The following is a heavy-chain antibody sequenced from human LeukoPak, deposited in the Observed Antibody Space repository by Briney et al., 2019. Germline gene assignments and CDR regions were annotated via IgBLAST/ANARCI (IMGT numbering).Heavy chain of an antibody. CDR2: ISGSGGDT. CDR1: GFTFSNYA. D-gene: IGHD6-19*01. V-gene: IGHV3-23*01. CDR3: ARVYSSGSRAFQH. J-gene: IGHJ1*01. Sequence: GGSLRLSCAASGFTFSNYAMSWVRQAPGKGLEWVSAISGSGGDTYYADSVKGRFTISRDNSKNTLYLQVNSLRAEDTAVYYCARVYSSGSRAFQHWGQGTLVTVSS.